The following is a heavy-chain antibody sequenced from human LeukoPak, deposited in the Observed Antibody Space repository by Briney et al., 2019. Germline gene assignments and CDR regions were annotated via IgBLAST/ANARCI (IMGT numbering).Heavy chain of an antibody. Sequence: TGGSLRLSCVASGFTFSNYAMTWVRQAPGKGLEWVSSISRSGGSTYYADSVKGRFTISRDNFKSTLYLQMDSLRAEDTAVYYCAKGRYDFWSGYPNNWFDPWGQGTLVTVSS. CDR2: ISRSGGST. D-gene: IGHD3-3*01. V-gene: IGHV3-23*01. CDR1: GFTFSNYA. CDR3: AKGRYDFWSGYPNNWFDP. J-gene: IGHJ5*02.